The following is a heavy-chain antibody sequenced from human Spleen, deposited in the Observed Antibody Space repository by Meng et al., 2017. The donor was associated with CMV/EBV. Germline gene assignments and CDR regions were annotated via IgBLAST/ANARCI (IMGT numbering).Heavy chain of an antibody. D-gene: IGHD3-16*02. V-gene: IGHV4-4*07. CDR1: GGSISSSY. Sequence: VPRTGSAPRLVNLPAPRSLTATVSGGSISSSYGSGFRQPAGKGLEWIGRIYTSGSTNYNPSLKSRVTMSVDTSKNQFSLKLSSVTAADTAVYYCAREGVGYYDYVWGSYRPVYYFDYWGQGTLVTVSS. CDR3: AREGVGYYDYVWGSYRPVYYFDY. CDR2: IYTSGST. J-gene: IGHJ4*02.